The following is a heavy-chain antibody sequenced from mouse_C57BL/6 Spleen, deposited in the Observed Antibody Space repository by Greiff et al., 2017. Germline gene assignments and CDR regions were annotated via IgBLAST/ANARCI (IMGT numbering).Heavy chain of an antibody. CDR3: ARSRLLGPDY. Sequence: QVQLQQPGAELVKPGASVTLSCKASGYTFTSYWMHWVKQRPGQGLEWIGMIHPNSGSTNYNEKFKSKATLTVDKSSRTAYMQLSSLTSEDSAVYYCARSRLLGPDYWGQGTTLTVSS. J-gene: IGHJ2*01. V-gene: IGHV1-64*01. CDR2: IHPNSGST. D-gene: IGHD3-2*02. CDR1: GYTFTSYW.